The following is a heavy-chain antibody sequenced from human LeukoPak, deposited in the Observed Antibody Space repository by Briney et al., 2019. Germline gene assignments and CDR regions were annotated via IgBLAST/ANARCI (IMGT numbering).Heavy chain of an antibody. J-gene: IGHJ4*02. D-gene: IGHD6-13*01. Sequence: GRSLRLSCAASGFTFSSYGMHWVRQAPGKGLEWVAVIWYDGSNKYYADSVKGRFTISRDNSKNTLHLQMNSLRAEDTAVYYCAKVTGYSSSWPLGYWGQGTLVTVSS. CDR1: GFTFSSYG. V-gene: IGHV3-33*06. CDR2: IWYDGSNK. CDR3: AKVTGYSSSWPLGY.